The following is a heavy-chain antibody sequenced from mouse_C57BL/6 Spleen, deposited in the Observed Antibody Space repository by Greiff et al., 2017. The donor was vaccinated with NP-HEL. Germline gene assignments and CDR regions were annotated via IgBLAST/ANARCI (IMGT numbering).Heavy chain of an antibody. CDR2: ISSGGDYI. Sequence: DVMLVESGEGLVKPGGSLKLSCAASGFTFSSYAMSWVRQTPEKRLEWVAYISSGGDYIYYADTVKGRFTISRDHARNTLYLQMSSLKSEDTAMYYCTREDYGYGYWGQGTTLTVSS. J-gene: IGHJ2*01. V-gene: IGHV5-9-1*02. D-gene: IGHD2-14*01. CDR1: GFTFSSYA. CDR3: TREDYGYGY.